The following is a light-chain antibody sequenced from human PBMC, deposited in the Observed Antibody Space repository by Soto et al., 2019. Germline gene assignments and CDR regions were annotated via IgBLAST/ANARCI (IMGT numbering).Light chain of an antibody. CDR1: QSLVSSDGNTY. Sequence: DVVMTQSPLSLPVTLGQPASISCRSSQSLVSSDGNTYLIWFQQRPGQSPRRLIYKVSNRDAGVPDRFSGSGSDPDFTLEISRVGAADVGVYYCLQGTHWPWTFGQGTKVEIK. V-gene: IGKV2-30*01. CDR3: LQGTHWPWT. J-gene: IGKJ1*01. CDR2: KVS.